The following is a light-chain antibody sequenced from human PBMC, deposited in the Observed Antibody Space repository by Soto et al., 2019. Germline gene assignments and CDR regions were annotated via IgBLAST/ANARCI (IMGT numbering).Light chain of an antibody. CDR2: SAS. J-gene: IGKJ4*01. CDR1: QDINKW. V-gene: IGKV1-12*01. CDR3: QQANTFALT. Sequence: DIQMTQSPSSVSASVGDRVTITCRASQDINKWLVWYQQKPGTAPKLLIYSASSLYTGVPSRFSGSGSGTDFTLTISSLQPEDFATYYCQQANTFALTFGGGTKVDI.